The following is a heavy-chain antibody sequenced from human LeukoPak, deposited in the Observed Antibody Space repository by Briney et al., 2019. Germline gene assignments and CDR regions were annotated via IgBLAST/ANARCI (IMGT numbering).Heavy chain of an antibody. CDR3: ARRVASLVYFDY. CDR2: IYPGDSDT. Sequence: HGESLKISCQGSGYSFTNYWIAWVRQMPGKGLEWMGIIYPGDSDTRYSPSFQGQVTISADKSISTAYLQWSSLEASDTAIYYCARRVASLVYFDYWGQGTLVTVSS. CDR1: GYSFTNYW. V-gene: IGHV5-51*01. D-gene: IGHD2-2*01. J-gene: IGHJ4*02.